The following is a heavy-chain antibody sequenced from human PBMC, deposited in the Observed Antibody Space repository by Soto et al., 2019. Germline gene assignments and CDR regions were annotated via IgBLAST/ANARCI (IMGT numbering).Heavy chain of an antibody. CDR3: TTGAGGDSSIPFDY. D-gene: IGHD4-17*01. CDR1: GFTFSNAW. V-gene: IGHV3-15*01. CDR2: SKSKTDGGTT. J-gene: IGHJ4*02. Sequence: EVQLVESGGGLVKPGGSLRLSCAASGFTFSNAWMSWVRQAPGKGLEWVGRSKSKTDGGTTDYAAPVKGRFTISRDDTNITQSLQTNSLKSEDTAVYYCTTGAGGDSSIPFDYWGQGTLVTVSS.